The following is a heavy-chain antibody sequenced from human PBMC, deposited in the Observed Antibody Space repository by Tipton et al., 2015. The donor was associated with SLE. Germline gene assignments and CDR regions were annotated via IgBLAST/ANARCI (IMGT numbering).Heavy chain of an antibody. J-gene: IGHJ4*02. Sequence: SLRLSCAASGFTFSSYWMSWVRQAPGKGLEWVANIKQDGSEKYYVDSVKGRFTISRDNAKNSLYLQMNSLRAEDTAVYYCARPPGIAARDPFDYWGPGTLVTLSA. CDR1: GFTFSSYW. CDR3: ARPPGIAARDPFDY. CDR2: IKQDGSEK. D-gene: IGHD6-6*01. V-gene: IGHV3-7*01.